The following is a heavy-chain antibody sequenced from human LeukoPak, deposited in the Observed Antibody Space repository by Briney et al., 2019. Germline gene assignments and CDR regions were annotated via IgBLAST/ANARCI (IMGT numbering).Heavy chain of an antibody. CDR3: ARAFNGDYYDSSGYYS. V-gene: IGHV3-7*03. Sequence: GGSLRLSCAASGFTFSTYWMSWVRQAPGKGLEWVANIKQDGSKKDYVDSAKGRFTISRDNAKNSLFLQMNSLRAEDTAVYYCARAFNGDYYDSSGYYSWGQGTLVTVSS. CDR1: GFTFSTYW. J-gene: IGHJ4*02. D-gene: IGHD3-22*01. CDR2: IKQDGSKK.